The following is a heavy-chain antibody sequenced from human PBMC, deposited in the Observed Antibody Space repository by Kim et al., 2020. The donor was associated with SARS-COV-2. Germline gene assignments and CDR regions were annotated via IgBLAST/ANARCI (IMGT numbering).Heavy chain of an antibody. CDR1: GGSISSSSYY. V-gene: IGHV4-39*01. CDR3: ARVRGAYCGGDCSRSFDI. CDR2: IYYSGST. D-gene: IGHD2-21*02. J-gene: IGHJ3*02. Sequence: SETLSLTCTVSGGSISSSSYYWGWIRQPPGKGLEWIGSIYYSGSTYYNPSLKSRVTISVDTSKNQFSLKLSSVTAADTAVYYCARVRGAYCGGDCSRSFDIWGQGTMVTVSS.